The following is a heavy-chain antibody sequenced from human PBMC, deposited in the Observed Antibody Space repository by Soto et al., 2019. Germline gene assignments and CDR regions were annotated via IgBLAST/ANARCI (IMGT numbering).Heavy chain of an antibody. Sequence: QVQLVQSGAEVKKPGASVKVSCKASGYTFTSYDINWVRQATGQGLEWMGWMNPNSGNTGYAQKFQGRVTMTRNTSISTAYMELSSLRYEDTAVYYCATLWGSYRYAYYFDYWGQGTLVTVSS. D-gene: IGHD3-16*02. J-gene: IGHJ4*02. CDR3: ATLWGSYRYAYYFDY. CDR2: MNPNSGNT. CDR1: GYTFTSYD. V-gene: IGHV1-8*01.